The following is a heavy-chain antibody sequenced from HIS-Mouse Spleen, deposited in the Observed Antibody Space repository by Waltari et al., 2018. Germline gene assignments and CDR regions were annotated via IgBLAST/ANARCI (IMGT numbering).Heavy chain of an antibody. CDR2: IYYSGST. CDR1: GGSISSYY. V-gene: IGHV4-59*01. D-gene: IGHD2-8*01. Sequence: QVQLQESGPGLVKPSETLSLTCTVSGGSISSYYWRWIRPPPGKGLEWIGYIYYSGSTNYNPSLKSRVTISVDTSKNQFSLKLSSVTAADTAVYYCARSHRGRANGVCFDYWGQGTLVTVSS. CDR3: ARSHRGRANGVCFDY. J-gene: IGHJ4*02.